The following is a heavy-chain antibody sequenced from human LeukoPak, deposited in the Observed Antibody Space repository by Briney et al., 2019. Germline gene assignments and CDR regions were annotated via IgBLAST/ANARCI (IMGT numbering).Heavy chain of an antibody. CDR2: INHSGST. V-gene: IGHV4-34*01. Sequence: SETLSLTCAVYGVSFSGYYWSWIRQPPGKGLEWIGEINHSGSTNYNPSLKSRVTISVDTSKNQFSLKLSSVTAADTAVYYCARGNTYGDYVGWYWFDPWGQGTLVTVSS. CDR3: ARGNTYGDYVGWYWFDP. J-gene: IGHJ5*02. D-gene: IGHD4-17*01. CDR1: GVSFSGYY.